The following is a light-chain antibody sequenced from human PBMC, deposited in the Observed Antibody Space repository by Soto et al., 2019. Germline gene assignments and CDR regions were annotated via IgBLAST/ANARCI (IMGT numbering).Light chain of an antibody. J-gene: IGKJ1*01. CDR2: AAS. CDR1: QNIAFH. CDR3: QQSYRIPRS. V-gene: IGKV1-39*01. Sequence: DTQMTQSPSSLSASVGDRVTITCRASQNIAFHLNWYQQRPGRAPKLLIYAASSLQSGVASRFSGSRSGTEITRTISGLLPEDFATYYSQQSYRIPRSFGQGTKV.